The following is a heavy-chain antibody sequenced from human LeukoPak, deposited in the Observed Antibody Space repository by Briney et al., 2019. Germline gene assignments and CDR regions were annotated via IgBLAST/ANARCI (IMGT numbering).Heavy chain of an antibody. CDR2: IYYSGST. D-gene: IGHD3-10*01. CDR3: ARTRPSTYYYGSGSPGRRGRGAFDI. V-gene: IGHV4-59*01. J-gene: IGHJ3*02. CDR1: GGSISSYY. Sequence: PSETLSLTCTVSGGSISSYYWSWIRQPPGKGLEWVGDIYYSGSTNYNPYLKRRVTIAGATSKHQFSLKLSSETAADTGVYYSARTRPSTYYYGSGSPGRRGRGAFDIWGQGTMVTVSS.